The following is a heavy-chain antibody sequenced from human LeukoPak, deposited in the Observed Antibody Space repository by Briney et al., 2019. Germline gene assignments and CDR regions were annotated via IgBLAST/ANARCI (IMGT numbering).Heavy chain of an antibody. CDR1: GFTVSSNY. D-gene: IGHD3-10*01. Sequence: GGSLRLSCAASGFTVSSNYMSWVRQAPGKGLEWVSVIYSGGSTYYADSVKGRFTISRDNSKNTLYLQMNSLRAEDTAVYYCAGGRGHYYGSGSYSDYYYYMDVWGKGTTVTVSS. CDR3: AGGRGHYYGSGSYSDYYYYMDV. J-gene: IGHJ6*03. CDR2: IYSGGST. V-gene: IGHV3-53*01.